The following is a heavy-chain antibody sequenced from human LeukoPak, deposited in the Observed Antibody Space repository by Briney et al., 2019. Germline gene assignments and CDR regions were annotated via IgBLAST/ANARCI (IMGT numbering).Heavy chain of an antibody. CDR1: GFTFSSYA. CDR2: ISGSGGST. V-gene: IGHV3-23*01. J-gene: IGHJ4*02. CDR3: ARDTGPIAASRFLDY. D-gene: IGHD6-13*01. Sequence: GGSLRLSCAASGFTFSSYAMSWVRQAPGKGLEWVSAISGSGGSTYYADSVKGRFTISRDNAKNSLYLQMNSLRAEDTAVYYCARDTGPIAASRFLDYWGQGTLVTVSS.